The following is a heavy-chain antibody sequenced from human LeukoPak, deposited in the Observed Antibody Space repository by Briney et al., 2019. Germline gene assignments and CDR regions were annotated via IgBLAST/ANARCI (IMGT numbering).Heavy chain of an antibody. D-gene: IGHD6-19*01. CDR2: ISSSSSTI. J-gene: IGHJ6*03. CDR1: GFTFSSYA. CDR3: ARDSEQWLQFNYYYYMDV. V-gene: IGHV3-48*01. Sequence: GGSLRLSCAASGFTFSSYAMSWVRQAPGKGLEWVSYISSSSSTIYYADSVKGRFTISRDNAKNSLYLQMNSLRAEDTAVYYCARDSEQWLQFNYYYYMDVWGKGTTVTVSS.